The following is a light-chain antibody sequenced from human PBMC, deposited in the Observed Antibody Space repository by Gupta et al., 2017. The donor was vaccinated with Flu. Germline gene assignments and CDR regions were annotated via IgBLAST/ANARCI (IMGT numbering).Light chain of an antibody. CDR1: ILISYY. CDR3: NCRDSSGDHLV. V-gene: IGLV3-19*01. Sequence: SSELTQDPSVSVALGQTVRITCQGDILISYYASWYQRKPGQAPVLLIYGENHRPSGIPDRFSGSHSGRTSSLTITGTQAEDEADYYCNCRDSSGDHLVFGGGTKLAVL. J-gene: IGLJ2*01. CDR2: GEN.